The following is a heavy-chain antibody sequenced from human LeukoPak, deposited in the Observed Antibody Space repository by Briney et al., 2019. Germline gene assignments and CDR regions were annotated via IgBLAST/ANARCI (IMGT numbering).Heavy chain of an antibody. J-gene: IGHJ4*02. CDR2: IEEDGSEK. Sequence: TGGSLRLSCAASGFTLSSYWMTWVRQAPGKGLEWVADIEEDGSEKYYVDSVKGRFTISRDNAKNSLYLQMNSLRAEDTAVYYCARTAVEMATIRTYYFDYWGQGTLVTVSS. CDR1: GFTLSSYW. CDR3: ARTAVEMATIRTYYFDY. V-gene: IGHV3-7*01. D-gene: IGHD5-24*01.